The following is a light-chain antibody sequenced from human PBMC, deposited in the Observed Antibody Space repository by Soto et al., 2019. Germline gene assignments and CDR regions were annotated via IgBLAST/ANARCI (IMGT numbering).Light chain of an antibody. Sequence: AIRMTQSPSSLSASTRDRVTITCRARQGISSYLAWYQQKPGKAPKLLIYAASTLQSGVPSRFSGSGSGTDFTLTISCLQPEDFATYYCLQHNSYSWSFGQGTKVDIK. V-gene: IGKV1-8*01. CDR2: AAS. J-gene: IGKJ1*01. CDR1: QGISSY. CDR3: LQHNSYSWS.